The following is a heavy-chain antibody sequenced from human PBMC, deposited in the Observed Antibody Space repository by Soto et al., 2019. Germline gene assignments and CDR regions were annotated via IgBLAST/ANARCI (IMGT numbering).Heavy chain of an antibody. D-gene: IGHD1-26*01. V-gene: IGHV1-46*01. J-gene: IGHJ4*02. Sequence: QVQLVQSGAEVKRPGASVKVSCKASGYTFTNYYMHWVRQAPGQGLEWMGIINLRGGTTEYAHKFRGRVTVTGDTSTKTAYMELRSLRSEDTAMYFCARGPEDSDVPRWDYWGQGTLVTVSS. CDR2: INLRGGTT. CDR1: GYTFTNYY. CDR3: ARGPEDSDVPRWDY.